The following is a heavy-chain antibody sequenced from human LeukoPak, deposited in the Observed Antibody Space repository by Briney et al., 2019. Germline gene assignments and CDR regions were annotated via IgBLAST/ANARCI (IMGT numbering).Heavy chain of an antibody. J-gene: IGHJ6*03. V-gene: IGHV1-2*06. CDR3: ARQGDPGYYYYYYMDV. CDR1: GYTFTGYY. D-gene: IGHD2-21*01. Sequence: ASVKVSCKASGYTFTGYYMHWVRQAPGQGLESMGRINPNSGGTNYAQKFQGRVTMTRDTSISTAYMELSRLRSDDTAVYYCARQGDPGYYYYYYMDVWGKGTTVTVSS. CDR2: INPNSGGT.